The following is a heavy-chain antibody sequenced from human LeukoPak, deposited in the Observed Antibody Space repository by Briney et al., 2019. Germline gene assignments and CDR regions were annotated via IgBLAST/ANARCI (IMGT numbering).Heavy chain of an antibody. Sequence: GRSLRLSCAASGFTFSSYGMHWVRQAPGKGLEWVAVISYDGSNKYYADSVKGRFTISRDNSKNTLYLQMNSLRAEDTAVYYCAKDESYDSSGYPDYWGQGTLVTVSS. D-gene: IGHD3-22*01. J-gene: IGHJ4*02. V-gene: IGHV3-30*18. CDR3: AKDESYDSSGYPDY. CDR2: ISYDGSNK. CDR1: GFTFSSYG.